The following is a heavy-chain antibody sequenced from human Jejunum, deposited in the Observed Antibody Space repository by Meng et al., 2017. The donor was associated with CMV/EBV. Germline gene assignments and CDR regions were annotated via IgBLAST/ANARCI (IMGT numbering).Heavy chain of an antibody. CDR2: ISYSGST. J-gene: IGHJ4*02. CDR1: GGSISSYY. Sequence: CTVSGGSISSYYWSWIRQPPGKGLEWIGYISYSGSTNYNPSLKSRVTISVDTSKNQFSLKLSSVTAADTAVYFCARYYSGWYFDYWGQGTLVTVSS. CDR3: ARYYSGWYFDY. V-gene: IGHV4-59*01. D-gene: IGHD5-12*01.